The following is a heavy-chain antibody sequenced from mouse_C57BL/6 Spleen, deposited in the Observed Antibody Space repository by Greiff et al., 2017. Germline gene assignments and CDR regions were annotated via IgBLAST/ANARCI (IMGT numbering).Heavy chain of an antibody. CDR2: IDPEDGET. Sequence: VQLQQSGAELVKPGASVKLSCTASGFNIKDYYMHWVKPRTEQGLEWIGRIDPEDGETKYDPKFQGKATVTADTSSNPAYMPLSSLTSEDTAVYYCAREGYYFDYGGQGTTLTVSS. V-gene: IGHV14-2*01. CDR3: AREGYYFDY. CDR1: GFNIKDYY. J-gene: IGHJ2*01.